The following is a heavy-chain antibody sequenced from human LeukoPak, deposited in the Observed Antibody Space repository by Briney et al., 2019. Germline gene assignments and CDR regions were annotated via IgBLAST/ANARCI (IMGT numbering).Heavy chain of an antibody. CDR3: ARDRRSQWELPGGVDY. D-gene: IGHD1-26*01. V-gene: IGHV3-7*01. CDR1: GFTFSSYS. J-gene: IGHJ4*02. Sequence: GGSLRLSCAASGFTFSSYSMSWVRQAPGKGLEWVANIKQDGSEKYYVDSVKGRFTISRDNAKNSLYLQMNSLRAEDTAVYYCARDRRSQWELPGGVDYWGQGTLVTVSS. CDR2: IKQDGSEK.